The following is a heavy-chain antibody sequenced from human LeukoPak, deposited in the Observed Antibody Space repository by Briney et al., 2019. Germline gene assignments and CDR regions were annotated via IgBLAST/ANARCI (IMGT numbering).Heavy chain of an antibody. D-gene: IGHD3-10*02. V-gene: IGHV3-23*01. CDR3: AELGITMIGGV. J-gene: IGHJ6*04. CDR2: IGATSGNT. Sequence: GGSLRLSCAASGFTFNNYAMNWVRQAPGKGLEWVSTIGATSGNTYYADSVKGRFTISRDNAKNSLYLQMNSLRAEDTAVYYCAELGITMIGGVWGKGTTVTISS. CDR1: GFTFNNYA.